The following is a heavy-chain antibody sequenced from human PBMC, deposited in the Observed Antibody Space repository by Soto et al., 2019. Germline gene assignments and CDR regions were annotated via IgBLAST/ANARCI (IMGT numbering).Heavy chain of an antibody. CDR1: GFSFTGYY. CDR3: AKDLTRQLAYWLDP. V-gene: IGHV1-2*02. D-gene: IGHD6-6*01. J-gene: IGHJ5*02. Sequence: ASVKVCCKASGFSFTGYYIHWLRQAPGQGLEWMGWINAHSGGTEYAQKFQGRVTLTRDTSIATAYLTLTSLTSDDTALYYCAKDLTRQLAYWLDPWGQGTQVTVLL. CDR2: INAHSGGT.